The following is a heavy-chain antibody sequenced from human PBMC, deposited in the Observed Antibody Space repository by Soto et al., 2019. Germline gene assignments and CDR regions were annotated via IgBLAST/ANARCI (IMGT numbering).Heavy chain of an antibody. CDR1: GFTVSSNY. V-gene: IGHV3-53*04. D-gene: IGHD5-12*01. CDR2: IYSCGST. J-gene: IGHJ4*02. CDR3: ARPNRAGYNYYFDY. Sequence: GGSLRLSCAASGFTVSSNYMSWVRQAPGKGLEWVSVIYSCGSTYYADSVKGRFTISIHNSKNTLYLQMNSLRAEDTAVYYCARPNRAGYNYYFDYWGQGTLVTVSS.